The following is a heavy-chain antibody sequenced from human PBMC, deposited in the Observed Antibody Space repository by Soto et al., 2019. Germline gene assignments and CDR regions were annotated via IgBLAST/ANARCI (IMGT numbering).Heavy chain of an antibody. V-gene: IGHV1-18*01. J-gene: IGHJ4*02. D-gene: IGHD1-1*01. CDR1: GYTFTSYG. CDR2: ISPYNGNT. CDR3: ARGGGDWNAHFDY. Sequence: QVQLVQSGAEVKKPGASVKVSCKASGYTFTSYGITWVRQAPGQGPEWMGWISPYNGNTNYAQKRQGQVPRTKHTPPSTAYMEVRSLRSDDTAVYYGARGGGDWNAHFDYWGQGTLVTVSS.